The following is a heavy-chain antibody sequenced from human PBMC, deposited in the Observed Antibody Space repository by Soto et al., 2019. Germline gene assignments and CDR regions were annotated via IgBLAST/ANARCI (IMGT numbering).Heavy chain of an antibody. CDR2: IYWDDDE. CDR1: GFSLSTSAEG. CDR3: AHKGGRGAAMDV. V-gene: IGHV2-5*02. D-gene: IGHD2-15*01. Sequence: QITLKESGPTLVMPTQTLTLTCTFSGFSLSTSAEGVAWIRQPPGKALEWLALIYWDDDERYSSFLKSRLTIAKDTSKNQVVLTMTNMDPVDTATYFCAHKGGRGAAMDVWGQGTTVTVSS. J-gene: IGHJ6*02.